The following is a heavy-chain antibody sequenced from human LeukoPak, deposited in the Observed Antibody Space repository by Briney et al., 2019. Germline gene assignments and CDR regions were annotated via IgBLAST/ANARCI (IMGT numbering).Heavy chain of an antibody. D-gene: IGHD2-15*01. Sequence: GGSLRLSCAASGFTFSSYAMSWVRQAPGKGLEWVSAISGSGGSTYYADSVKGRFTISRDNSKNTLYLQMNSLRAEDTAVYYCAKDLSTYRSPRYYFEYWGQGTLVTVSS. CDR1: GFTFSSYA. J-gene: IGHJ4*02. V-gene: IGHV3-23*01. CDR2: ISGSGGST. CDR3: AKDLSTYRSPRYYFEY.